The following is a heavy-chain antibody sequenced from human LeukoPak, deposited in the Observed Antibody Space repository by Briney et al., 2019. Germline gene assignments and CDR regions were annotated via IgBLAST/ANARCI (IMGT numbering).Heavy chain of an antibody. J-gene: IGHJ4*02. CDR3: ASWVIGYYYDSSGYYYGHFFDY. Sequence: PSETLSLTCTVSGYSISSGYYWGWIRQPPGKGLEWIGSIYHSGSTCYNPSLKSRVTISVDTSKNQFSLKLSSVTAADTAVYYCASWVIGYYYDSSGYYYGHFFDYWGQGTLVTVSS. CDR2: IYHSGST. D-gene: IGHD3-22*01. CDR1: GYSISSGYY. V-gene: IGHV4-38-2*02.